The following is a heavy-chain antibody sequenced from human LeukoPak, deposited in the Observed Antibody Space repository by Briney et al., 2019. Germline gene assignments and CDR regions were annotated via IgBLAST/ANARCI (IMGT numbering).Heavy chain of an antibody. J-gene: IGHJ4*02. CDR1: GFSFSTHW. V-gene: IGHV3-7*01. Sequence: GGSLRLSCAASGFSFSTHWMSWVRLAPGKGPEWVANIKYDGSEKYYVDSVKGRFTISRDNAKNPLYLHMNSLRAEDTAVYYCASGFLDDFWSGHFWGQGTLVTVSS. CDR2: IKYDGSEK. D-gene: IGHD3-3*01. CDR3: ASGFLDDFWSGHF.